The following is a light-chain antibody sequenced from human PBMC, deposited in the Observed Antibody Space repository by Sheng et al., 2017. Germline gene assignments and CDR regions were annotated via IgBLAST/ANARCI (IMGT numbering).Light chain of an antibody. CDR1: SNNIGIND. Sequence: QSALTQEASVSGTVGQKVTLSCTGNSNNIGINDVGWYQQISHGAPKTVMIGSSLPSGIPDRFSGSKSGTTASLTISGLQPEDESHYYCASWDSSLSTGRVFGGGTKLTVL. V-gene: IGLV1-51*02. CDR3: ASWDSSLSTGRV. CDR2: GS. J-gene: IGLJ3*02.